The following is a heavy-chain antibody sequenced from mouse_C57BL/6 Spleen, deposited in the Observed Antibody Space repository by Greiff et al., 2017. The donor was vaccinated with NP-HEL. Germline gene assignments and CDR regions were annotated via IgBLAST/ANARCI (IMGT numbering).Heavy chain of an antibody. D-gene: IGHD2-3*01. Sequence: EVQLVESGGGLVKPGGSLKLSCAASGFTFSDYGMHWVRQAPEKGLEWVEYISSGSSTIYYADTVKGRFTLSRDNANNTRFLQRTSLRSEDTAMYYCGRMDGYYVYWGQGTTLTVSS. J-gene: IGHJ2*01. CDR3: GRMDGYYVY. V-gene: IGHV5-17*01. CDR2: ISSGSSTI. CDR1: GFTFSDYG.